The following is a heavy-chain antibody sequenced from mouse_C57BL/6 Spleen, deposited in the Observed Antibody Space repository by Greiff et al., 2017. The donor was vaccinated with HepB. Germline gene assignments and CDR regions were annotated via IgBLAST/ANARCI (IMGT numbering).Heavy chain of an antibody. J-gene: IGHJ4*01. V-gene: IGHV1-64*01. CDR1: GYTFTSYW. CDR2: IHPNSGST. Sequence: VQLQQPGAELVKPGASVKLSCKASGYTFTSYWMLWVKQRPGQGLEWIGMIHPNSGSTNYNEKFKSKATLTVDKSSSTAYMQLSSLTSEDSAVYYCARGGVLAYAMDYWGQGTTVTVSS. CDR3: ARGGVLAYAMDY.